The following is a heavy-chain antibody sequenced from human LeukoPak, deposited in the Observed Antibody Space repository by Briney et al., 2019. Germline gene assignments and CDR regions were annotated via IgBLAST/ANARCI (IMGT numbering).Heavy chain of an antibody. J-gene: IGHJ4*02. CDR2: ISPSGGIT. CDR3: ARAWGYFDY. D-gene: IGHD3-16*01. CDR1: GFTFSTYS. V-gene: IGHV3-23*01. Sequence: GGSLRLSCAASGFTFSTYSMNWVRQAPGKGLEWVSGISPSGGITYYTDSVKGRFTISRDNSKNTLYLQMNSLRAEDTAVYYCARAWGYFDYWGQGTLVTVSS.